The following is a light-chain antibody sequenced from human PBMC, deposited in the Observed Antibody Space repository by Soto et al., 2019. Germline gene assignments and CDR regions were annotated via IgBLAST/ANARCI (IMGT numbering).Light chain of an antibody. CDR2: YVD. Sequence: QSVLTQPASVSGSPGQSITISCTGTSRDVGAYDYVSWYLQYPDKAPQLLIYYVDHRPSGVSSRFSGSKSGNTASLTISGLQAEDEGDYYCCSYADGSIYFFGTVTKV. CDR1: SRDVGAYDY. V-gene: IGLV2-14*03. J-gene: IGLJ1*01. CDR3: CSYADGSIYF.